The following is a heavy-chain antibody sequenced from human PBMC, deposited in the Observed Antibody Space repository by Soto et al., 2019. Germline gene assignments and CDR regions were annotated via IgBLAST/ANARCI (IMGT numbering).Heavy chain of an antibody. CDR3: ARIRGLRAVFDY. D-gene: IGHD5-12*01. CDR1: GGSISSYY. V-gene: IGHV4-59*01. J-gene: IGHJ4*02. Sequence: QVQLQESGPGLVKPSETLSLTCTVSGGSISSYYWSWIRQPPGKGLEWIGYIYYSGSTNYNPSLKSRVTISVDTSKNQFSLKLSSVTAADTAVYYCARIRGLRAVFDYWGQGTLVTVSS. CDR2: IYYSGST.